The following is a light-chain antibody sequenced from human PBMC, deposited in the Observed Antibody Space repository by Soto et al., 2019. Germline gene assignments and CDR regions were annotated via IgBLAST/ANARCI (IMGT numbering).Light chain of an antibody. Sequence: DLQMTQSPSSLSASVGDRVTITCQASHDISKYVIWYQQKPGRAPKLLIFDASVLEVGVPSRFSGSGRGTHSTFTISGLQPEDIATYYCHQYDNLPITFGHGTRLHMK. V-gene: IGKV1-33*01. CDR2: DAS. J-gene: IGKJ5*01. CDR1: HDISKY. CDR3: HQYDNLPIT.